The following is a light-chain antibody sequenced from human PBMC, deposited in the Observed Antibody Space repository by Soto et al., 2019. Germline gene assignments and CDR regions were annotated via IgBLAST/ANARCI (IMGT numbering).Light chain of an antibody. CDR2: STS. CDR3: QQYNSWPRT. V-gene: IGKV3-15*01. CDR1: QTVSSN. J-gene: IGKJ1*01. Sequence: IVMTQSPATLSVSPGERATLSCRASQTVSSNLAWYQQKPGQAPRLLIYSTSTRATDIPARFSGSESGTEFTLTISSLQSEDFAVYYCQQYNSWPRTVGQGTKVEIK.